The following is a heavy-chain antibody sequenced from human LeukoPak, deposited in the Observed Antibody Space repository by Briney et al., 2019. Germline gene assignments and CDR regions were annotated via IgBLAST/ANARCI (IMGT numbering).Heavy chain of an antibody. J-gene: IGHJ4*02. CDR2: ISSSSSTI. V-gene: IGHV3-48*01. CDR1: GFTFSSYS. CDR3: ARDLYSSSPEVAFDY. Sequence: PGGSLRLSCAASGFTFSSYSMNWVRQAPGKGLEWVSYISSSSSTIYYADSVKGRFTISRDNAKNSLYPQMNSLRAEDTAVYYCARDLYSSSPEVAFDYWGQRTLVAVSS. D-gene: IGHD6-6*01.